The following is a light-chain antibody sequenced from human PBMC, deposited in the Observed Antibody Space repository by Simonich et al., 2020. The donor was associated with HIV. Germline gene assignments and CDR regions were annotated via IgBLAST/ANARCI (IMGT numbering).Light chain of an antibody. Sequence: EIVLTQSPGTLSLSLGERATLSCRASESVNSKYLAWYQQKPGLAPRLLIYDTSSRATGIPARFSGSGFGTEFTLTISSMQSEDFAVYYCQQYNNWPSPFTFGPGTKVDIK. J-gene: IGKJ3*01. V-gene: IGKV3D-15*01. CDR2: DTS. CDR3: QQYNNWPSPFT. CDR1: ESVNSKY.